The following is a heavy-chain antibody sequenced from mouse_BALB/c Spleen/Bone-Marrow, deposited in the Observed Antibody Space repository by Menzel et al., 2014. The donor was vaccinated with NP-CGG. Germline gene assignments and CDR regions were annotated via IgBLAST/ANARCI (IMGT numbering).Heavy chain of an antibody. Sequence: VQLKQSGAELVKPGASVKLSCTASGFNIKDTYMHWVKQRPEQGLEWIGRIDPANGNTKYDPKFQGKATITADTSSNTAHLLRSSLTSEDTAVYYCANDGFAYWGQGTLVTVSA. J-gene: IGHJ3*01. CDR1: GFNIKDTY. CDR2: IDPANGNT. CDR3: ANDGFAY. V-gene: IGHV14-3*02. D-gene: IGHD2-3*01.